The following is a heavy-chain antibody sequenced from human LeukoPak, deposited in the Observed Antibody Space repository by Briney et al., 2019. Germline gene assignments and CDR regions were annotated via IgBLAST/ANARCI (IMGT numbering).Heavy chain of an antibody. CDR3: AKDRPRDYRSRQGFSDDWFDP. V-gene: IGHV3-23*01. J-gene: IGHJ5*02. CDR2: ISDSGGDT. CDR1: GFTFSRFA. Sequence: PGGSLRLSCAASGFTFSRFAMTWARQAPGRGLEWVSAISDSGGDTYYADSVKGRFTISRDNSKNMLYLQMNSLRAEDTALYYRAKDRPRDYRSRQGFSDDWFDPWGRGTLVTVSS. D-gene: IGHD2-15*01.